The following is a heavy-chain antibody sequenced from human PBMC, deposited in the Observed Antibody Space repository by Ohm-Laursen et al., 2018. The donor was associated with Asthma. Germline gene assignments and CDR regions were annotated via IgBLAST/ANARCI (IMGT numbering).Heavy chain of an antibody. CDR2: ISYDGSNK. Sequence: SLRLSCAASGFTFSSYGMHWVRQAPGKGLEWVAVISYDGSNKYYADSVKGRFTISRDNSKNTLYLQMNSLRAEDTAVYYCARGGYCSGGSCYNDAFDIWGQGTVVTVSS. CDR1: GFTFSSYG. V-gene: IGHV3-30*03. D-gene: IGHD2-15*01. J-gene: IGHJ3*02. CDR3: ARGGYCSGGSCYNDAFDI.